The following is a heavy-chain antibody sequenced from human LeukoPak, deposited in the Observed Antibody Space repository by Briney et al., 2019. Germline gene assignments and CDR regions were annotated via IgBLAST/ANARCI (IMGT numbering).Heavy chain of an antibody. D-gene: IGHD3/OR15-3a*01. J-gene: IGHJ5*02. Sequence: PSETLSLTCTVSGVSISSGGYYWSWIRQHPGKGLEWIGYIYHSGSTYYNPSLKSRVTISVNTSKNQFSLKLSSVTAADTAVYYCARCRDSYDFWSGTGGWFDPWGQGTLVTVSS. CDR2: IYHSGST. V-gene: IGHV4-31*03. CDR3: ARCRDSYDFWSGTGGWFDP. CDR1: GVSISSGGYY.